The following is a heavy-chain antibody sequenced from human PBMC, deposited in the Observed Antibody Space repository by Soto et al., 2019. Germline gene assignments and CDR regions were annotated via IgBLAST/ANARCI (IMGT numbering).Heavy chain of an antibody. CDR2: IIPMFDIK. V-gene: IGHV1-69*01. CDR1: GGNFNTYA. D-gene: IGHD3-10*01. Sequence: QLQLVQSGAEVKERGSSVKISCKTSGGNFNTYALTWVRQAPGQGLEWIGGIIPMFDIKNVAQRFQGRGTLNADDSMTTAYMEMTSLRSDDTAVYYCAKEAGDHWGQGTLVTVSS. CDR3: AKEAGDH. J-gene: IGHJ4*02.